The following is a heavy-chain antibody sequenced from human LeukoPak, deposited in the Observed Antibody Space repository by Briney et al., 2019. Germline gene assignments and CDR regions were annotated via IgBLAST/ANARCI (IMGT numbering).Heavy chain of an antibody. V-gene: IGHV3-74*01. CDR3: ARREDYGGFFDY. CDR2: INSDGSST. Sequence: GGSLRLSCAASGFTFSSYWMHWVRQAPGKGLVWVSRINSDGSSTSYADSVKGRFTISRDNAKNTLYLQMNSLRAEDTAVYYCARREDYGGFFDYWGQGTLVTVSS. CDR1: GFTFSSYW. D-gene: IGHD2-21*01. J-gene: IGHJ4*02.